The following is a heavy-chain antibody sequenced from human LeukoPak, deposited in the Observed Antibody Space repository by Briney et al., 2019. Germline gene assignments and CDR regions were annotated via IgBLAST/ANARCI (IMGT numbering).Heavy chain of an antibody. CDR2: IYHGGNT. J-gene: IGHJ6*04. CDR1: GYSISSGYY. Sequence: PSETLSLTCTVSGYSISSGYYWGWIRQSPGKGLEWIGSIYHGGNTYYNPSLKSRATISVDTSENQFTLKLSSVTAADTAVYYCARGPTLGAGNYYHAMDVWGIGTTVTVSS. CDR3: ARGPTLGAGNYYHAMDV. V-gene: IGHV4-38-2*02. D-gene: IGHD3-16*01.